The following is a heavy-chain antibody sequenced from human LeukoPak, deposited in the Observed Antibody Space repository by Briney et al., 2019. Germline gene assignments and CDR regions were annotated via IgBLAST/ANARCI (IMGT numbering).Heavy chain of an antibody. V-gene: IGHV4-61*08. CDR1: GGSISSGGYY. J-gene: IGHJ4*02. CDR3: ARDRGDYYDSSGYYDY. D-gene: IGHD3-22*01. CDR2: NYYSGST. Sequence: PSQTLSLTCTVSGGSISSGGYYWSWIRQPPGKGLEWIGYNYYSGSTNYNPSLKSRVTISVDTSKNQFSLKLSSVTAADTAVYYCARDRGDYYDSSGYYDYWGQGTLVTVSS.